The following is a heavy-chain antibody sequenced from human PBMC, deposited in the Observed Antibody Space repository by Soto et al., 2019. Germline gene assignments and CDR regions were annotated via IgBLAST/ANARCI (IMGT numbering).Heavy chain of an antibody. J-gene: IGHJ4*02. D-gene: IGHD6-13*01. CDR2: INHSGST. CDR3: AREWGSGSWYLGYYFDY. Sequence: SETLSLTCAVYGGSFSGYYWSWIRQPPGKGLEWIGEINHSGSTNYNPSLKSRVTISVDTSKNQFSLKLSSVTAADTAVYYCAREWGSGSWYLGYYFDYWGQGTLVTVSS. CDR1: GGSFSGYY. V-gene: IGHV4-34*01.